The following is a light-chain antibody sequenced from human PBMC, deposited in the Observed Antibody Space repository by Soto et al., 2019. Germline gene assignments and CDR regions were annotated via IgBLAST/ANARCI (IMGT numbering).Light chain of an antibody. CDR1: QGIGNY. Sequence: DIQMTQSPSSLSASVGDRVTITCRASQGIGNYLAWYQQKPGKVPKLLIYAASTLQSGVPSRFSGSGSGKDFTLTISSVQHEDGAPYYCQKYNSAPWTFGQGTKVEIK. V-gene: IGKV1-27*01. CDR3: QKYNSAPWT. J-gene: IGKJ1*01. CDR2: AAS.